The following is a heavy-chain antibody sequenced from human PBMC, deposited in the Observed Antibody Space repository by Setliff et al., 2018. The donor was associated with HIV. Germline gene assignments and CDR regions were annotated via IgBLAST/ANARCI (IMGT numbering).Heavy chain of an antibody. CDR3: ARYRAAAVTWYFEL. D-gene: IGHD6-13*01. J-gene: IGHJ2*01. V-gene: IGHV3-21*01. CDR2: ISSSSSYI. CDR1: GFTFSSYS. Sequence: PGGSLRLSCAASGFTFSSYSMTWVRQAPGKGLEWVSSISSSSSYIYYADSVKGRFTISRDNAKNALYLQMNSLRAEDTAVYYCARYRAAAVTWYFELWGRGTLVTSPQ.